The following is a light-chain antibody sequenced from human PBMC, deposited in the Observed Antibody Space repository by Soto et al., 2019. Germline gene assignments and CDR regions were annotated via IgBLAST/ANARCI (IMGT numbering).Light chain of an antibody. CDR1: QSVATN. J-gene: IGKJ1*01. Sequence: EIVMTQSPATLSVSPGERATLSCRASQSVATNLAWYQQKPGQPPRLLIYGASTRATGIPARFSGSGSGTEFTLTISRLQSEDFAVYYCQQYNNWPPWTFGQGTKVDIK. CDR2: GAS. V-gene: IGKV3-15*01. CDR3: QQYNNWPPWT.